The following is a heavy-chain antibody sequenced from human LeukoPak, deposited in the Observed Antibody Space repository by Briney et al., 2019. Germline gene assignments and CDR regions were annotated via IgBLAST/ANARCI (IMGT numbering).Heavy chain of an antibody. J-gene: IGHJ3*02. CDR3: ARPTTVTDYDACDI. Sequence: ASVKVSCKASGYTFTDYYMHGVRQAPGKGLEWMGWINPNSGGINYAQKFQGRVTMTRDTSISTAYMELSSLRSDDTAVYYCARPTTVTDYDACDIWGQGTMVTVSS. CDR2: INPNSGGI. V-gene: IGHV1-2*02. D-gene: IGHD4-17*01. CDR1: GYTFTDYY.